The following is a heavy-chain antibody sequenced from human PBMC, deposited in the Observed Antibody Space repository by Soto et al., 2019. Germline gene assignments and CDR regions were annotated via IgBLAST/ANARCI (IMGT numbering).Heavy chain of an antibody. CDR2: ISVYNGKI. CDR3: ARGARITMVRVISSHYYGMDV. Sequence: QVQLVQSGAEVKKPGASVKVSCKASGYTFTNYGISWVRQAPGQGLEWMGWISVYNGKINYAQKLQGRVTMTTETSPXTVYMELRSLRSDDTAVYYCARGARITMVRVISSHYYGMDVWGQGTTVTVSS. CDR1: GYTFTNYG. J-gene: IGHJ6*02. V-gene: IGHV1-18*01. D-gene: IGHD3-10*01.